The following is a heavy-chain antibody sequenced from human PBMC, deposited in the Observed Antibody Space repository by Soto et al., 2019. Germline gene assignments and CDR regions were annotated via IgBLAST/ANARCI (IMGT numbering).Heavy chain of an antibody. CDR3: ARGNRQSGYSSSWVFDY. Sequence: QVQLQESGPGLVKPSQTLSLICTVSGGSINSGGYYWNWIRQHPGKGLEWIGYIFYSGSTYYNPFLRSRVTRSADSSENQFSLRLSSVTAADTAVYFCARGNRQSGYSSSWVFDYWGQGTLVNVSS. V-gene: IGHV4-31*03. CDR1: GGSINSGGYY. J-gene: IGHJ4*02. CDR2: IFYSGST. D-gene: IGHD6-13*01.